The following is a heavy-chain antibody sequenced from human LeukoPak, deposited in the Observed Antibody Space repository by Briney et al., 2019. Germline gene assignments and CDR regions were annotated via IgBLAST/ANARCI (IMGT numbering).Heavy chain of an antibody. Sequence: PGRSLRLSCAASGFTFSCYAMHWVRQAPGKGLEWVAVISYAGGGKYYADSVKGRFTISRDNYKNTLSLQMKSRRTADKAVYYCVRDPRGTVPSSFDHWGQGTPVTVSS. J-gene: IGHJ4*02. CDR2: ISYAGGGK. CDR3: VRDPRGTVPSSFDH. V-gene: IGHV3-30*04. D-gene: IGHD3/OR15-3a*01. CDR1: GFTFSCYA.